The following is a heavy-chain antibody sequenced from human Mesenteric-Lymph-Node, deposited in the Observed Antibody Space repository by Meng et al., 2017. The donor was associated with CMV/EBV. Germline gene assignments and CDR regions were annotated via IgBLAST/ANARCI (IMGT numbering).Heavy chain of an antibody. CDR1: GYTFTGYY. J-gene: IGHJ4*02. V-gene: IGHV1-2*02. CDR2: INPNSGGT. Sequence: ASVKVSCKASGYTFTGYYMHWVRQAPGQGLEWMGWINPNSGGTNYAQKFQGRVTMTRDTSTSTVYMELSSLRSEDTAVYYCARAGSISGSYSCGYWGQGTLVTVSS. CDR3: ARAGSISGSYSCGY. D-gene: IGHD1-26*01.